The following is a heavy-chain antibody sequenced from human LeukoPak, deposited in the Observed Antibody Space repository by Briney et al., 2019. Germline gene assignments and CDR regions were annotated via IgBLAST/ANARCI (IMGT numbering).Heavy chain of an antibody. CDR1: GGSISSTDYY. V-gene: IGHV4-39*07. D-gene: IGHD1-26*01. CDR2: ISYRGYT. J-gene: IGHJ4*02. CDR3: ARDVRSGSYLGV. Sequence: PSETLSLTSTVSGGSISSTDYYWGWVRQTPGKGLEWIGSISYRGYTYYNSSLKSRVTISLDTSKNQFSLTVTSVTAADTAVYYCARDVRSGSYLGVWGQGTLVTVSS.